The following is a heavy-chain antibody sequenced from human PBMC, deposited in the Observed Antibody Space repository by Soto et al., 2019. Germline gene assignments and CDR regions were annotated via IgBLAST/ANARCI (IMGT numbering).Heavy chain of an antibody. CDR2: INPNSGGT. CDR1: GYTFTGYY. D-gene: IGHD6-13*01. J-gene: IGHJ4*02. V-gene: IGHV1-2*04. CDR3: ATALYSSSWYNFDY. Sequence: ASVKVSCKASGYTFTGYYMHWVRQAPGQGLEWMGWINPNSGGTNYAQKFQGWVTMTRDTSISTAYMELSSLRSEDTAVYYCATALYSSSWYNFDYWGQGTLVTVSS.